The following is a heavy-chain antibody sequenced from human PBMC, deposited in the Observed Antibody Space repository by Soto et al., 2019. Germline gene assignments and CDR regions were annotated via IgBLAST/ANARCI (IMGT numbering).Heavy chain of an antibody. V-gene: IGHV3-30*18. CDR2: ISYDGSNK. CDR1: GFTFSSYG. J-gene: IGHJ3*02. Sequence: VQLVESGGGVVQPGRSLRLSCAASGFTFSSYGMHWVRQAPGKGLEWVAVISYDGSNKYYADSVKGRFTISRDNSKNTLYLQMNSLRAEDTAVYYCAKGDPLGYCSGGSCFKNDAFDIWGQGTMVTVSS. D-gene: IGHD2-15*01. CDR3: AKGDPLGYCSGGSCFKNDAFDI.